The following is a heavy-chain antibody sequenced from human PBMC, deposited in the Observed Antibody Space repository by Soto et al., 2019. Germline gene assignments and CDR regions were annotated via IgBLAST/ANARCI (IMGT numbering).Heavy chain of an antibody. CDR1: GFTFDDYT. D-gene: IGHD6-19*01. CDR2: ISWDGTNT. CDR3: AKANSPDTGWYLPPQF. Sequence: GGSLILSCAASGFTFDDYTMHWVRQAPGKSLEWVSLISWDGTNTYYADSVKGRFTISRDNRKNSLFLQMNSLSTEDTALYYCAKANSPDTGWYLPPQFWGQGTLVTVSS. J-gene: IGHJ4*02. V-gene: IGHV3-43*01.